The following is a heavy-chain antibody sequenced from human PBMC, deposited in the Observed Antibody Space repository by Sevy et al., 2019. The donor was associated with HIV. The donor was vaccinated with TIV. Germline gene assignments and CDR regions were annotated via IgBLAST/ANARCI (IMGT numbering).Heavy chain of an antibody. D-gene: IGHD3-10*01. CDR3: ARPYGSGTWEAFDT. V-gene: IGHV3-21*01. Sequence: GGSLRLSCAASGFTFNTYTMNWVRQAPGKGLEWVSSISSLSNYIYYADSVKGRLTVSRDNAENAVFLQMNSLRAEDTAVYYCARPYGSGTWEAFDTWGQGTMVTVSS. CDR2: ISSLSNYI. CDR1: GFTFNTYT. J-gene: IGHJ3*02.